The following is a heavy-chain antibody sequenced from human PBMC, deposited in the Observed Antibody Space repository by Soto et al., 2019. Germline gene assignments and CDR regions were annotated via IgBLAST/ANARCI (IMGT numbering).Heavy chain of an antibody. CDR2: LSQTATAI. J-gene: IGHJ4*02. CDR3: ARWSSAFDY. Sequence: QVQVVESGGGLVKPGGSLRLSCVASGFTCSDYYMGWVRQAPGKGLEWVSYLSQTATAIHYADSVRGRFTISRDNAKNSLYLEMRSLRAEDTAMYYCARWSSAFDYWGQGTLVTVSS. CDR1: GFTCSDYY. V-gene: IGHV3-11*01.